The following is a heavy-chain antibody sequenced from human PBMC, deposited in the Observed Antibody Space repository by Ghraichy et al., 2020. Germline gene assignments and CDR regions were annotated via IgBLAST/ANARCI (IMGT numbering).Heavy chain of an antibody. CDR1: GFTFSTYT. V-gene: IGHV3-21*01. Sequence: GGSLRLSCAASGFTFSTYTINWVRQAPGTGLEWVSSISSDSSYTYYADSVKGRFTISRDNAQNSLYLKMNSLRTDDTAVYYCARGHCSTAKCYMGGKYYYGMDVWGQGTTVTVS. CDR2: ISSDSSYT. CDR3: ARGHCSTAKCYMGGKYYYGMDV. D-gene: IGHD2-2*01. J-gene: IGHJ6*02.